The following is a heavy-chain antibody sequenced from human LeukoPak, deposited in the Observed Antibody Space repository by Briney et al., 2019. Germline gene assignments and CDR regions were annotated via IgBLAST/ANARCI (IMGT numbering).Heavy chain of an antibody. CDR3: AVYDFWSGYYRDDAFDI. J-gene: IGHJ3*02. CDR1: GFTFSSYW. CDR2: INSDGSST. D-gene: IGHD3-3*01. Sequence: GGSLRVSCAASGFTFSSYWMHWVRQAPGKGLVWVSRINSDGSSTSYADSVKGRFTISRDNAKNTLYLQMNSLRAEDTAVYYCAVYDFWSGYYRDDAFDIWGQGTMVTVSS. V-gene: IGHV3-74*01.